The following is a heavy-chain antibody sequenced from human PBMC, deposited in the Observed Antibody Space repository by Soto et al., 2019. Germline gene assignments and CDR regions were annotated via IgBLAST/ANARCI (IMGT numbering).Heavy chain of an antibody. V-gene: IGHV4-28*01. Sequence: PSETLSLTCGVSGHSINSDKWWVWIRQPPGKGLEWIGYIHYSGYTYSNPSLKSRVTMSVDTSKNQFSLNLSSVTAVDTAFYYCETKENAKYYFDFWGQGALATVSS. CDR2: IHYSGYT. CDR1: GHSINSDKW. J-gene: IGHJ4*02. CDR3: ETKENAKYYFDF.